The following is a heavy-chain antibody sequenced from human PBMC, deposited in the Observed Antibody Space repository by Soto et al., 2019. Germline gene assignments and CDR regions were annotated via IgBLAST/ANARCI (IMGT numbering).Heavy chain of an antibody. J-gene: IGHJ4*02. Sequence: EVQLLESGGGLVQLGGSLRLSCAASGFTFSSYAMSWVRQAPGKGLEWVSAISGSGGSTYYADSVKGRFTISRDNSKNTLYLQMNSLRAEDTAVYYCAKVEFSSGWFHNPFDYWGQGTLVTVSS. D-gene: IGHD6-19*01. CDR2: ISGSGGST. CDR3: AKVEFSSGWFHNPFDY. V-gene: IGHV3-23*01. CDR1: GFTFSSYA.